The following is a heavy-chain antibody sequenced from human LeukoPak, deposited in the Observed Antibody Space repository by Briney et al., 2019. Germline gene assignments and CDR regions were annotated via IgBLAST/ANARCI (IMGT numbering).Heavy chain of an antibody. CDR2: IYYSGST. CDR1: GGSISSYY. Sequence: SETLSLTCTVSGGSISSYYWSWIRQPPGKGLEWIGYIYYSGSTNYNPSLKSRVTISVDTSKNQFSLKLSSVTAADTAVYYCARDAGYGYSFFDYWGQGTLVTVS. V-gene: IGHV4-59*01. J-gene: IGHJ4*02. CDR3: ARDAGYGYSFFDY. D-gene: IGHD2-21*01.